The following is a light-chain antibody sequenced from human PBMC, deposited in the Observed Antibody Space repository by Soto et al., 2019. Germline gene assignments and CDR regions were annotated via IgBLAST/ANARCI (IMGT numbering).Light chain of an antibody. CDR3: SSYTRRNGYV. V-gene: IGLV2-14*01. CDR1: SSDVGGYNY. Sequence: QSALTQPASVSGSPGQSITISCTGTSSDVGGYNYVSWYQQHPGKAPKLMIYDVSNRPSGVSNRFSGSKSGNTASLTISGLQAEDEADYYCSSYTRRNGYVFGTGTKVTVL. J-gene: IGLJ1*01. CDR2: DVS.